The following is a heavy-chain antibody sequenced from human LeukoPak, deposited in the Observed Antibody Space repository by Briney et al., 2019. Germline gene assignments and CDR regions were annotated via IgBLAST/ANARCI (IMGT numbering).Heavy chain of an antibody. CDR2: IYSGGST. CDR1: GFTVSSNY. Sequence: GRSLRLSCAASGFTVSSNYMSWVRQAPGKGLEWVSVIYSGGSTYYADSVKGRFTISRDNSKNTLYLQMNSLRAEDTAVYYCARAGYSSGWPSRDAFDIWGQGTVVTVSS. CDR3: ARAGYSSGWPSRDAFDI. V-gene: IGHV3-66*01. D-gene: IGHD6-19*01. J-gene: IGHJ3*02.